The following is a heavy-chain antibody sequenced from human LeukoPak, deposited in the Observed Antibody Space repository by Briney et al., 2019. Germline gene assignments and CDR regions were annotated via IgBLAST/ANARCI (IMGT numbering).Heavy chain of an antibody. J-gene: IGHJ3*02. D-gene: IGHD6-13*01. CDR2: IYTSGST. CDR1: GGSISSGAYY. CDR3: AREGTAGTAFDI. Sequence: SQTLSLTCTVSGGSISSGAYYYNWIRQPAGKGLEWIGRIYTSGSTNYNPSLKSRLTISVDTSKNQFSLKLSSVTAADTAVYYCAREGTAGTAFDIWGQGTMVTVSS. V-gene: IGHV4-61*02.